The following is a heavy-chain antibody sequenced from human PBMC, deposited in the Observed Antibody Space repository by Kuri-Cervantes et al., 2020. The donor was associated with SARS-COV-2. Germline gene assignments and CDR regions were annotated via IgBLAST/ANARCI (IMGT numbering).Heavy chain of an antibody. CDR1: GGSISSSSYY. CDR3: ARQREMATIPDAFDI. D-gene: IGHD5-24*01. CDR2: IYYSGST. Sequence: SETLSLTCTVSGGSISSSSYYWGWIRQPPGKGLEWIGSIYYSGSTYYNPSLKSRVTISVDTSKNQFSLKLSSVTAADTAVYYCARQREMATIPDAFDIWGQGTMVTVS. J-gene: IGHJ3*02. V-gene: IGHV4-39*01.